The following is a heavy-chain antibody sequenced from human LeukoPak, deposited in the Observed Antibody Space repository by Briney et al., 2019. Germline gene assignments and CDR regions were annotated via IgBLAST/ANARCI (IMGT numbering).Heavy chain of an antibody. CDR2: ISSSGTPI. CDR1: GFTFSSYE. CDR3: ARVSGYRATFDY. V-gene: IGHV3-48*03. J-gene: IGHJ4*02. Sequence: QPGGSLRLSCATSGFTFSSYEMNWVRQAPGKGLEWVSYISSSGTPIYYTDSVKGRFTISRDTAKNSLYLQMNSLRAEDTAVYYCARVSGYRATFDYWGQGTLVTVSS. D-gene: IGHD3-9*01.